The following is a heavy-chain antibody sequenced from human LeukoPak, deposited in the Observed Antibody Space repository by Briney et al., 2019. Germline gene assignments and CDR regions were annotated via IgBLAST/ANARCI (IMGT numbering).Heavy chain of an antibody. CDR3: ARAGIAAAGTCDY. CDR2: INPNSGGT. Sequence: ASVKVSCKASGYTFTGYYMHWVRQAPGQGLEWMGWINPNSGGTNYAQKFQGRATMTRDTSISTAYMELSRLRSDDTAVYYCARAGIAAAGTCDYWGQGTLVTVSS. J-gene: IGHJ4*02. D-gene: IGHD6-13*01. V-gene: IGHV1-2*02. CDR1: GYTFTGYY.